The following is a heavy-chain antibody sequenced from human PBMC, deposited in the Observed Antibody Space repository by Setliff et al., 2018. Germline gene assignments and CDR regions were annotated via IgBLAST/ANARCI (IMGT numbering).Heavy chain of an antibody. CDR3: ARGGVLGTGDFDY. V-gene: IGHV4-59*02. J-gene: IGHJ4*02. D-gene: IGHD3-16*01. Sequence: TLSLTCTVSGASVSTHYWSWVRQSPGKGLEWVGHTYYIGATKYNPSLKGRVTISVDTSKNQVSLRMNFVTAADTAVYYCARGGVLGTGDFDYWGQGTLVTVSS. CDR1: GASVSTHY. CDR2: TYYIGAT.